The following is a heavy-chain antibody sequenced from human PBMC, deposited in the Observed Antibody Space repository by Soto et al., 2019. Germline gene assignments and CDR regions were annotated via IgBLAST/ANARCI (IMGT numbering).Heavy chain of an antibody. D-gene: IGHD4-17*01. CDR3: ASVVRYGEISY. Sequence: PSETLSVTCSVSVGAISSYYWSWIRHRPGKGLEWIGYIYYSGSTNYNPSLKSRVTISVDTSKNQFSLKLSSVPAADTAVYYCASVVRYGEISYWGQGTLVTVSS. V-gene: IGHV4-59*01. CDR2: IYYSGST. J-gene: IGHJ4*02. CDR1: VGAISSYY.